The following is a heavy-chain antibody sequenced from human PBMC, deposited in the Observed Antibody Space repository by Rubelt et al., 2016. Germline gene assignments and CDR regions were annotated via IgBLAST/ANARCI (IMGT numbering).Heavy chain of an antibody. CDR3: AREGLVGATGFDF. D-gene: IGHD1-26*01. CDR1: GFTFVGYA. Sequence: EVQLLESGGGLVQPGGSLRLSCAASGFTFVGYAVTWVRQTPGKGLEWVSVISGSGRTTYYTDSVKGRFTIPRDNSKNTLYLQMNSLTPEDSAVFYCAREGLVGATGFDFWGRGTLVTVSS. CDR2: ISGSGRTT. J-gene: IGHJ4*02. V-gene: IGHV3-23*01.